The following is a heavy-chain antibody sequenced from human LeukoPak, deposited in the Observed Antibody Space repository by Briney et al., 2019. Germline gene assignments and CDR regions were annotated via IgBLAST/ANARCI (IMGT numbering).Heavy chain of an antibody. CDR1: GGSISSYY. J-gene: IGHJ4*02. Sequence: SSETLSLTCTVSGGSISSYYWSWIRQPAGKGLEWIGRIYTSGSTNYNPSLKSRVTMSVDTSKNQFSLKLSSVTAANTAVYYCARTSRDGYNRAYYFVYWGQGTLVTVSS. V-gene: IGHV4-4*07. CDR2: IYTSGST. D-gene: IGHD5-24*01. CDR3: ARTSRDGYNRAYYFVY.